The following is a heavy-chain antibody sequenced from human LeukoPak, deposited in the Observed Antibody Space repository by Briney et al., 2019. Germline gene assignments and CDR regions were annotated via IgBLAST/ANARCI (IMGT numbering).Heavy chain of an antibody. D-gene: IGHD3-22*01. J-gene: IGHJ4*02. Sequence: ASVTVSCKASGYTFTGYYMHWVRQAPGQGLEWMGRINPNSGGTNYAQKFQGRVTMTRDTSISTAYMELSRLRSDDTAVYYCARVAYDSSGYHIWGQGTLVTVSS. CDR1: GYTFTGYY. V-gene: IGHV1-2*06. CDR3: ARVAYDSSGYHI. CDR2: INPNSGGT.